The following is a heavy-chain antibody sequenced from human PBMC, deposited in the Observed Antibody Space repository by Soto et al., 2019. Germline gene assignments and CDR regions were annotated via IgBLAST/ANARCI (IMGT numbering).Heavy chain of an antibody. V-gene: IGHV1-18*01. D-gene: IGHD2-2*01. Sequence: ASVKVSCKASGYTFTSYGISWGRQAPGQGLEWMGWISAYNGNTNYAQKLQGRVTMTTDTSTSTAYMELRSLRSDDTAVYYCARFFQEDIVVVSAFGMDVWGQGTTVTVSS. CDR3: ARFFQEDIVVVSAFGMDV. CDR1: GYTFTSYG. J-gene: IGHJ6*02. CDR2: ISAYNGNT.